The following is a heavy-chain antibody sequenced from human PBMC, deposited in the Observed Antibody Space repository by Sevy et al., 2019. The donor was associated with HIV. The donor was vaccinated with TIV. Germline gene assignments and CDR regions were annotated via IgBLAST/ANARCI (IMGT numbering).Heavy chain of an antibody. D-gene: IGHD2-2*01. V-gene: IGHV3-48*01. Sequence: GGSLRLSCAASGFTFSSYSMNWVRQAPGKGLEWVSYISSSSSTIDYADSVKGRFTISRDNAKNSLYLQMNSLRAEDTAEDYCARVGIVVGGAFDIWGQGTMVTVSS. J-gene: IGHJ3*02. CDR3: ARVGIVVGGAFDI. CDR2: ISSSSSTI. CDR1: GFTFSSYS.